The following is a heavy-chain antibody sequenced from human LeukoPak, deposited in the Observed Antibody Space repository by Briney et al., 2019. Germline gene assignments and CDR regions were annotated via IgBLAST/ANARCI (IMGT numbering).Heavy chain of an antibody. CDR3: ARSGGYSSPQNY. CDR2: IYYSGTT. CDR1: GGSIGSFY. V-gene: IGHV4-59*01. Sequence: SETLSLTCTVSGGSIGSFYWSWIRQPPGKGLEWIGYIYYSGTTNYNPSLKSRVTISVDTSKSQFSLKLNSVTAADTAVYYCARSGGYSSPQNYWGRGTLVTVSS. D-gene: IGHD6-19*01. J-gene: IGHJ4*02.